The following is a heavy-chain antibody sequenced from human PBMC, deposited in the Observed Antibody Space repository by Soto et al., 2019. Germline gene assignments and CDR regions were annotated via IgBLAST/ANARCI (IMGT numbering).Heavy chain of an antibody. Sequence: GSLRLSCAASGFAFRGYDMHWVRQSTGKGLEWVAGIGTAGDTYYAGSVKGRFTISRENAKNSLSLQMNSLRGGDTAVYYCARAAAGYYYYGMDVWGQGTTVTVSS. CDR3: ARAAAGYYYYGMDV. CDR2: IGTAGDT. J-gene: IGHJ6*02. V-gene: IGHV3-13*04. CDR1: GFAFRGYD.